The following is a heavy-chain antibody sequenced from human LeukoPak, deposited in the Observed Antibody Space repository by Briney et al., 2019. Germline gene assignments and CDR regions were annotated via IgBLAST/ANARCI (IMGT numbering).Heavy chain of an antibody. CDR3: ATSSGWKSNIDY. CDR1: GGTFNGYY. CDR2: INPNSGGT. Sequence: ASVKVSCKASGGTFNGYYIHWVRQAPGQGLEWMGWINPNSGGTNYAQKFQGRVTMTRDTSISTAYMELSRLRSDDTAVFYCATSSGWKSNIDYWGQGTLVTVSS. J-gene: IGHJ4*02. V-gene: IGHV1-2*02. D-gene: IGHD6-19*01.